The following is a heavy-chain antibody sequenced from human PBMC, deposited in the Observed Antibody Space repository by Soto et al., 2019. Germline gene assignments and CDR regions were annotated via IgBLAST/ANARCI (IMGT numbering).Heavy chain of an antibody. V-gene: IGHV4-30-2*01. Sequence: PSETLSLTCAVSGGSISSGGYSWSWIRQPPGKGLEWIGYIYHSGSTYYNPSLKSRVTISVDRSKNQFSLKLSSVTAADTAVYYCARGYGRNFDYWGQGTPVTVSS. CDR1: GGSISSGGYS. CDR3: ARGYGRNFDY. D-gene: IGHD5-18*01. J-gene: IGHJ4*02. CDR2: IYHSGST.